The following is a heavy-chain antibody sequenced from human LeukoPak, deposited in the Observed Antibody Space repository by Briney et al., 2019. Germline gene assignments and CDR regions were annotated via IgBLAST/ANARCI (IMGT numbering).Heavy chain of an antibody. D-gene: IGHD2-2*01. CDR1: GYTFTDYS. CDR2: INPNSGGT. V-gene: IGHV1-2*02. J-gene: IGHJ5*02. CDR3: ARDGLYCSSTSCYGGWFDP. Sequence: ASVKVSCKASGYTFTDYSMHWVLQAPGQGLEWMGWINPNSGGTNSAQKFQGRVTMTRDTSISTAYMELSRLRSDDTAVYYCARDGLYCSSTSCYGGWFDPWGQGTLVTVSS.